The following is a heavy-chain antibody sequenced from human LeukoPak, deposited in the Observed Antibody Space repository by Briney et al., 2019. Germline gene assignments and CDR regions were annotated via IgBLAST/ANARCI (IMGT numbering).Heavy chain of an antibody. CDR2: IYHSGST. J-gene: IGHJ4*02. CDR3: AREDSSGLDY. D-gene: IGHD6-19*01. Sequence: PSETLSLTCAVSGYSISSGYYWGWIRQPPGKGLEWIGSIYHSGSTYYNPSLKSRVTISVDTSKNQLSLKLSSVTAADTAVYYCAREDSSGLDYWGQGTLVTVSS. V-gene: IGHV4-38-2*02. CDR1: GYSISSGYY.